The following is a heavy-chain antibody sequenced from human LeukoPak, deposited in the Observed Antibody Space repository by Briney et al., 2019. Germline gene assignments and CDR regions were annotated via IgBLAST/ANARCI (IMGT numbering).Heavy chain of an antibody. CDR1: GYSFTSYW. Sequence: MTGESLKISCKGSGYSFTSYWIGWVRQMPGKGLEWMGIIYPGDSDTRYSPSFQGQVTISADKSISTAYLQWSSLKASDTAMYYCARTYDGSGTQYWYFDLWGRGTLVTVSS. CDR3: ARTYDGSGTQYWYFDL. D-gene: IGHD3-22*01. V-gene: IGHV5-51*01. J-gene: IGHJ2*01. CDR2: IYPGDSDT.